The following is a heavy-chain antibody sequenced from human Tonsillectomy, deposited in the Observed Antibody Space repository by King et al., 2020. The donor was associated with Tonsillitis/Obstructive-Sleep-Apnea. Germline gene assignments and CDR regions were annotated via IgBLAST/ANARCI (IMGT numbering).Heavy chain of an antibody. Sequence: VQLQESGPGLVKPSETLSLTCTVSGGSISSYYWSWIRQPPWKGLEWIGYIYYSGSTNYNPSLKSRVTISVDTSKNQFSLKLSSVTAADTAVYYCARSVGMATTYFDYWGQGTLVTVSS. J-gene: IGHJ4*02. V-gene: IGHV4-59*01. CDR2: IYYSGST. CDR3: ARSVGMATTYFDY. D-gene: IGHD5-24*01. CDR1: GGSISSYY.